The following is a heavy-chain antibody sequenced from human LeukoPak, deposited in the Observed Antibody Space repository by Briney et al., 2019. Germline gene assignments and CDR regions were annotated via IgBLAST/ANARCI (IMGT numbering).Heavy chain of an antibody. CDR1: GGSISSGGYY. Sequence: SETLSLTCTVSGGSISSGGYYWSWIRQPPGKGLEWIGRIYTSGSTNYNPSLKSRVTISVDTSKNQFSLKLSSVTAADTAVYYCARDSGHSAYNVFDYWGQGTLVTVSS. V-gene: IGHV4-61*08. D-gene: IGHD5/OR15-5a*01. J-gene: IGHJ4*02. CDR3: ARDSGHSAYNVFDY. CDR2: IYTSGST.